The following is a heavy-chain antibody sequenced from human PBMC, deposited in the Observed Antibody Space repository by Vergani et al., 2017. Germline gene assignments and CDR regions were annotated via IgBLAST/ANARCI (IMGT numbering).Heavy chain of an antibody. CDR1: GFTFSSYG. V-gene: IGHV3-30*18. D-gene: IGHD1-26*01. CDR2: ISYDGSNK. J-gene: IGHJ4*02. Sequence: QVQLVESGGGVVQPGRSLRLSCAASGFTFSSYGMHWVRQAPGKGLEWVAVISYDGSNKYYADSVKGRFTISRDNSKNTLYLQMNSLRAEDTAVYYCAKDRVEGARYDSYDFEYWGQGTLVTVCS. CDR3: AKDRVEGARYDSYDFEY.